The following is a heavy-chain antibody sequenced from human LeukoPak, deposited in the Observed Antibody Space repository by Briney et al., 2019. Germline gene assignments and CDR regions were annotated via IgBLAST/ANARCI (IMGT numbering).Heavy chain of an antibody. CDR1: GGSISSGGYY. Sequence: PSETLSLTCTVSGGSISSGGYYWSWIRQHPGKGLEWIGYIYYSGSTYYNPSLKSRVTISVDTSKNQFSLKLSSVTAADTAVYYCARADTAMVPFDYWGQGTLVTVSS. CDR3: ARADTAMVPFDY. CDR2: IYYSGST. J-gene: IGHJ4*02. V-gene: IGHV4-31*03. D-gene: IGHD5-18*01.